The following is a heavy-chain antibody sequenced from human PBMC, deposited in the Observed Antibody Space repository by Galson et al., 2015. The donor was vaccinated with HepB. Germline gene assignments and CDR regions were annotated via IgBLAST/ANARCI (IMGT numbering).Heavy chain of an antibody. CDR1: GFTFSSYG. CDR3: AKDRGSGWYYFDD. V-gene: IGHV3-30*18. Sequence: LRLSCAASGFTFSSYGIHWVRQAPGKGLEWVAFMSYDGSNKYYADSVKGRFTISRDNSKNTLYLQMNCLRTEDTAVYYCAKDRGSGWYYFDDWGQGTLVTVSS. CDR2: MSYDGSNK. J-gene: IGHJ4*02. D-gene: IGHD6-19*01.